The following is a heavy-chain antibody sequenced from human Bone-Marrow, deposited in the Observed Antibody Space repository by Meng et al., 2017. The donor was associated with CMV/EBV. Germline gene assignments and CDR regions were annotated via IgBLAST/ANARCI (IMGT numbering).Heavy chain of an antibody. CDR3: AKGTGYCSGGSCYYYYYYGMDV. Sequence: GESLKISCAASGFTFSSYSMNWVRQAPGKGLEWVSYISSSSSTIYYADSVKGRFTISRDNAKNSLYLQMNSLRAEDTAVYYCAKGTGYCSGGSCYYYYYYGMDVWGQGTTVTVSS. J-gene: IGHJ6*02. CDR2: ISSSSSTI. D-gene: IGHD2-15*01. V-gene: IGHV3-48*04. CDR1: GFTFSSYS.